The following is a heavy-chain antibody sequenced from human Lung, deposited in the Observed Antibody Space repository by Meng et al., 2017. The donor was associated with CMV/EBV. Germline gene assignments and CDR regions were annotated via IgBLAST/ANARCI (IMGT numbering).Heavy chain of an antibody. V-gene: IGHV1-2*02. CDR1: GYTFTDYR. Sequence: ASVKVSCKASGYTFTDYRMHWVRQATGQGLEWMGWISPNNGATNYAQKFQGRVTMTRDTSINTAYMELNRLTYDDTAVYYCASKMYYDFWSAYRGTEGVDPFNIWGQGTLVTVSS. CDR2: ISPNNGAT. D-gene: IGHD3-3*01. J-gene: IGHJ3*02. CDR3: ASKMYYDFWSAYRGTEGVDPFNI.